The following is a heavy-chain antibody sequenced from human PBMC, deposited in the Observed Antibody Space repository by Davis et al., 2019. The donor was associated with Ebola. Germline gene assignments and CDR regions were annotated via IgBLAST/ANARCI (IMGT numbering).Heavy chain of an antibody. CDR2: ISGSGGST. CDR1: GFTFSSYA. Sequence: GESLNISCAASGFTFSSYAMSWVRQAPGKGLEWVSSISGSGGSTYYADSVKCRFTISRDNSKNTLYLQMNSLRAEDTAVYYCAKDLTIFGVVTSGGLYFQHWGQGTLVTVSS. D-gene: IGHD3-3*01. J-gene: IGHJ1*01. V-gene: IGHV3-23*01. CDR3: AKDLTIFGVVTSGGLYFQH.